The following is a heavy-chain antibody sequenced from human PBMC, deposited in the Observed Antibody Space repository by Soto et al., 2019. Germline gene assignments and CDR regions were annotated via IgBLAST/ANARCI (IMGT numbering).Heavy chain of an antibody. CDR1: GFPLSIYA. Sequence: GGSLRLSCAASGFPLSIYAMHWVRQAPGKGLEWVAFISYDGSNKYYADSVKGRFTISRDNSKNTLYLQMNSLRAEDTAVYYCARDYINHHFGYWGQGTVITVSS. V-gene: IGHV3-30-3*01. D-gene: IGHD3-10*01. J-gene: IGHJ4*02. CDR2: ISYDGSNK. CDR3: ARDYINHHFGY.